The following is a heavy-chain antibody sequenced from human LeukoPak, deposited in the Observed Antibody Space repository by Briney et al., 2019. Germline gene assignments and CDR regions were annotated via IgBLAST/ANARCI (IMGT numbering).Heavy chain of an antibody. Sequence: ASVKVSCKASGYTFTGYYMHWVRQAPGQGVEWMGWINPNSGGTKYAQKFQGWVTMTRETSIRTAYMELSRQISDDTAVYYCARDNRGILWFGAPRLFYFDYWGQGTLVTVSS. D-gene: IGHD3-10*01. CDR1: GYTFTGYY. CDR3: ARDNRGILWFGAPRLFYFDY. CDR2: INPNSGGT. V-gene: IGHV1-2*04. J-gene: IGHJ4*02.